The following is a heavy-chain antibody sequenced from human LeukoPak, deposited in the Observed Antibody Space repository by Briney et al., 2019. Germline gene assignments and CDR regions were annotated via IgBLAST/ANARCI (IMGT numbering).Heavy chain of an antibody. CDR2: INHSGST. V-gene: IGHV4-34*01. Sequence: SETLSLTCAVYGGSFSGYYWSWIRQPPGKGLEWIGEINHSGSTNYNPSLKSRVTISVDTSKYQFSLKLSSVTAADTAVYYCARGGTIFGVALPRLNWFDPWGQGTLVTVSS. J-gene: IGHJ5*02. CDR1: GGSFSGYY. D-gene: IGHD3-3*01. CDR3: ARGGTIFGVALPRLNWFDP.